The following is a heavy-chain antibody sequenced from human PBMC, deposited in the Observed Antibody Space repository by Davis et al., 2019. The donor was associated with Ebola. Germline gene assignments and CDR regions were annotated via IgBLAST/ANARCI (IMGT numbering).Heavy chain of an antibody. CDR1: GRSISSSTYH. Sequence: PSETLSLTCTVSGRSISSSTYHWVWLRQPPGKGLEWIGSIFHTGATYYSPSLKSRVTMFVDTSKNQFSLNVYSVTAADTAIYYCATDILSQPRDWGQGTLVTVSS. J-gene: IGHJ4*02. CDR3: ATDILSQPRD. V-gene: IGHV4-39*02. CDR2: IFHTGAT.